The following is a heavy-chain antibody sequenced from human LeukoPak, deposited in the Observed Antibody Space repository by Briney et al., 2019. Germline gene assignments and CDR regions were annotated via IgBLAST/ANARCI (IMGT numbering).Heavy chain of an antibody. CDR2: VKGDGRTT. CDR1: GLTFSDFW. Sequence: QPGGSLRLSCAASGLTFSDFWMHWVRQPPGKGLVWVALVKGDGRTTIYADSVKGRFTTSRDSAKNTLYLQMNSLRADDSGVYYCATGHSYGYDYWGQGVLVTVSS. CDR3: ATGHSYGYDY. D-gene: IGHD5-18*01. J-gene: IGHJ4*02. V-gene: IGHV3-74*01.